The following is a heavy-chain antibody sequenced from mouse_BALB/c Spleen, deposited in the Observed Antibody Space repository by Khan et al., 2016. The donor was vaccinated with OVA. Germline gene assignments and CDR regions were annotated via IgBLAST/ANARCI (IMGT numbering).Heavy chain of an antibody. CDR1: GYTFTTYW. CDR2: INPNTGYN. V-gene: IGHV1-7*01. Sequence: QVQLQQPGAELAKPGASVKMSCKASGYTFTTYWMHWIKQRPGQGLEWIGYINPNTGYNECEQKFKDKATLTADKSSSTAYMQLSSLTSEDAAFYYGATSGHYGGNYYFGLDYWGQGTSVTVSS. D-gene: IGHD1-1*01. CDR3: ATSGHYGGNYYFGLDY. J-gene: IGHJ4*01.